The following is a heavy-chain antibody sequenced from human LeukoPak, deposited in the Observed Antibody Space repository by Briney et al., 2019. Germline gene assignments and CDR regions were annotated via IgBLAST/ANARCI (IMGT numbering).Heavy chain of an antibody. CDR3: ARDHDWGRGMDV. V-gene: IGHV4-59*01. CDR1: GGSISSYY. J-gene: IGHJ6*02. D-gene: IGHD3-9*01. Sequence: PSETLSLTCTVSGGSISSYYWSWIRQPPGKGLEWIGYIYYSGSTNYNPSLKSRVTISVDTSKNQFSLKLSSVTAADTAVYYCARDHDWGRGMDVWGLGTTVTVSS. CDR2: IYYSGST.